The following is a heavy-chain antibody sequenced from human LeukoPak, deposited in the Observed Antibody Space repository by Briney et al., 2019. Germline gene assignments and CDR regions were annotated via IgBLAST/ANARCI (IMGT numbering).Heavy chain of an antibody. CDR2: IKQDGSEN. V-gene: IGHV3-7*01. CDR1: GFTFSGYW. Sequence: GGSLRLSCAASGFTFSGYWMSWVRQAPGKGLEWVANIKQDGSENYYVDSVKGRFTISRDNAKNSLYLQMNSLRAEDTAVYYCANEMLSASSRKYWGQGTLVTVSS. J-gene: IGHJ4*02. CDR3: ANEMLSASSRKY. D-gene: IGHD3-16*01.